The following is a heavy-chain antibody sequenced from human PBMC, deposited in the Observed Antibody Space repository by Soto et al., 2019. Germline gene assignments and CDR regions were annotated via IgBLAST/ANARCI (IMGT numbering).Heavy chain of an antibody. Sequence: AGGSLRLSCAASGFTFSSYGMHWVRQAPGKGLEWVAVIWYDGSNKYYADSVKGRFTISRDNSKNTLYLQMNSLRAEDTAVYYCARGEQSVDTAMVYYGMDVWGQGTTVTVSS. J-gene: IGHJ6*02. CDR2: IWYDGSNK. D-gene: IGHD5-18*01. CDR1: GFTFSSYG. V-gene: IGHV3-33*01. CDR3: ARGEQSVDTAMVYYGMDV.